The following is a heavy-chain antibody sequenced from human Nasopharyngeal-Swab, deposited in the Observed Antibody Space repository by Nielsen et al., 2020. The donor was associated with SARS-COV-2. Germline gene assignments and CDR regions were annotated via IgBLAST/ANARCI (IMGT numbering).Heavy chain of an antibody. CDR1: GFSFSSCS. J-gene: IGHJ6*02. CDR3: AKCRRICLKEEMDV. CDR2: ISSRGDDT. V-gene: IGHV3-23*01. D-gene: IGHD2-15*01. Sequence: GESLKISCAASGFSFSSCSMSWVRQAPGRGLEWVSSISSRGDDTYSAASVKGRFTISRDNSKNTLYLQMNNLRAEDTAVYFCAKCRRICLKEEMDVWGQGTTVTVSS.